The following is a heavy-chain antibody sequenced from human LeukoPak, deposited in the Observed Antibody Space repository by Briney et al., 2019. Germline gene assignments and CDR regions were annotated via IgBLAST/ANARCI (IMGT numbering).Heavy chain of an antibody. Sequence: GGSLRLSCAASGFTFSSYGMHWVRQAPGKGLEWVAVISYGGSNKYYADSVKGRFTISRDNSKNTLYLQMNSLRAEDTAVYYCAKASRNNAFDIWGQGTMVTVSS. V-gene: IGHV3-30*18. CDR3: AKASRNNAFDI. CDR2: ISYGGSNK. D-gene: IGHD1/OR15-1a*01. J-gene: IGHJ3*02. CDR1: GFTFSSYG.